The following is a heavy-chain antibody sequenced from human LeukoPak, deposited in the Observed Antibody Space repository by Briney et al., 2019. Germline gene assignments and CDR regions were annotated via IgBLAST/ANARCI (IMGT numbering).Heavy chain of an antibody. CDR2: ISVSGGRT. Sequence: GGSLRLSCAVSGITLSNYGMSWVRQAPGKGLEWVAGISVSGGRTNYADSVKGRFTISRDNPKNTLYLQMNSLRVEDTAVYFCAKRGVVIRVILVGFHKEAYYFDSWGQGALVTVSS. V-gene: IGHV3-23*01. CDR3: AKRGVVIRVILVGFHKEAYYFDS. D-gene: IGHD3-22*01. CDR1: GITLSNYG. J-gene: IGHJ4*02.